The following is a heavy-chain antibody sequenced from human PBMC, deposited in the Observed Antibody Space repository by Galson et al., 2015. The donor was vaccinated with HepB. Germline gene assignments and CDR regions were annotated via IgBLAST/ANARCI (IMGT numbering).Heavy chain of an antibody. D-gene: IGHD4-17*01. J-gene: IGHJ4*02. CDR2: IKQDGSEK. Sequence: SLRLSCAASGFTFSSYWMSWVRQAPGKGLEWVANIKQDGSEKYYVDSVKGRFTISRDNAKNSLYLQMNSLGAEDTAVYYCARDLYGDYSSHWGQGTLVTVSS. CDR3: ARDLYGDYSSH. V-gene: IGHV3-7*03. CDR1: GFTFSSYW.